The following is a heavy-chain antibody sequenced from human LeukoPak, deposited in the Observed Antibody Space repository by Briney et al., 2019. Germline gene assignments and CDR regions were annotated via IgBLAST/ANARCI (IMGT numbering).Heavy chain of an antibody. CDR3: ARAEYNWNYVGYYYGMDV. CDR2: IYYSGST. Sequence: SETLSLTCTVSGXSISSYYWSWIRQPPGKGLEWIGYIYYSGSTNYNPSLKSRVTISVDTSKNQFSLKLSSVTAADTAVYYCARAEYNWNYVGYYYGMDVWGQGTTVTVSS. J-gene: IGHJ6*02. CDR1: GXSISSYY. D-gene: IGHD1-7*01. V-gene: IGHV4-59*01.